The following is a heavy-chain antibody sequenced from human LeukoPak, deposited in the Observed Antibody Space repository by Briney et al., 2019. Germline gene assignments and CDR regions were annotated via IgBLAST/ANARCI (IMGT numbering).Heavy chain of an antibody. CDR2: ISGSGGST. D-gene: IGHD4-11*01. J-gene: IGHJ4*02. CDR1: GFTFRSYA. CDR3: AKIVATTGLVY. Sequence: SGGSLRLSCAASGFTFRSYAMSWVRQAPGKGLKGVSTISGSGGSTYYADSVQGRFTISRDTSKNTLYLQMNSLRAEDTAIYFCAKIVATTGLVYWGQGTLVTVSS. V-gene: IGHV3-23*01.